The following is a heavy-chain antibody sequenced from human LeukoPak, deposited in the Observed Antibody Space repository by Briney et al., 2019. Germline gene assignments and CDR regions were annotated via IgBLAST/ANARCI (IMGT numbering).Heavy chain of an antibody. CDR1: GFTFSSYT. Sequence: GGSLRLSCAASGFTFSSYTMSWVRQAPGKGLEWVSTITTSGGNTYYADSVKGRFTVSRDNSKNTLFLQMNSLRAEDTAVYYCAKDGGLWVSAHWGDSWGRGTLVTVSS. D-gene: IGHD7-27*01. CDR3: AKDGGLWVSAHWGDS. V-gene: IGHV3-23*01. J-gene: IGHJ4*02. CDR2: ITTSGGNT.